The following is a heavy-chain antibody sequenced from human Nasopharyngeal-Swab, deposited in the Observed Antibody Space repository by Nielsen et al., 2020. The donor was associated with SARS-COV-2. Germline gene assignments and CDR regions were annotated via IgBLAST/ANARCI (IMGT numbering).Heavy chain of an antibody. CDR1: GGSFSANY. D-gene: IGHD2-2*01. J-gene: IGHJ6*03. Sequence: SQTLSLTCAVSGGSFSANYWGWIRQPPGKGLEWIGEINHSGSTNYNPSLKSRVTISVDTSKSQFSLKLTTVTAADTSVYYCARGLSGVVPAPILGLGPYYYFYYMDVWGKGTMVTVSS. V-gene: IGHV4-34*01. CDR3: ARGLSGVVPAPILGLGPYYYFYYMDV. CDR2: INHSGST.